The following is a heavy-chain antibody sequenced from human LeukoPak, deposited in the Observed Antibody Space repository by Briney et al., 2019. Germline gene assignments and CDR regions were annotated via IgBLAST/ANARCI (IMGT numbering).Heavy chain of an antibody. V-gene: IGHV3-30-3*01. CDR1: EFTFSSYA. CDR2: ISYDGSNK. J-gene: IGHJ5*02. CDR3: ARRVVVPAATEYDWFDP. Sequence: GGPLRLSCAASEFTFSSYAMHWVRQAPGKGLEWVAVISYDGSNKYYADSVKGRFTISRDNSKNTLYLQMNSLRAEDTAVYYCARRVVVPAATEYDWFDPWGQGTLVTVSS. D-gene: IGHD2-2*01.